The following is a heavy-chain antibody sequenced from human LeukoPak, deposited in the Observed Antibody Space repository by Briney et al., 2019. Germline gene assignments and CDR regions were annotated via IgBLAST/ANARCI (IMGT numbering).Heavy chain of an antibody. CDR1: GGSFSSYY. J-gene: IGHJ4*02. CDR2: IHHSGST. Sequence: ASETLSLTCAVYGGSFSSYYWSWIRQAPGKGLEWIGEIHHSGSTNYNPSLKSRVTISVDKSKNQFSLKLSSVTAADTAVYYCATKVVSPPNYFDYWGQGTLVTVSS. V-gene: IGHV4-34*01. CDR3: ATKVVSPPNYFDY. D-gene: IGHD3-16*02.